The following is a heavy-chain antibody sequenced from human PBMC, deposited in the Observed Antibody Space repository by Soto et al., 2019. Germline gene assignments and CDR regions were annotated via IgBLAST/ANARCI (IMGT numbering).Heavy chain of an antibody. CDR2: MHFSWGA. V-gene: IGHV4-59*01. J-gene: IGHJ4*02. CDR1: GGSMNNYS. CDR3: ARESGVVGISSAFDH. Sequence: KASETLSLTCTVYGGSMNNYSGSWIRQFPGKGMEHIGYMHFSWGAHYSPSLMRRVTISVDTSNNQFSLKLSSMTPADTAIYSCARESGVVGISSAFDHCGLGTLVTVSS. D-gene: IGHD1-26*01.